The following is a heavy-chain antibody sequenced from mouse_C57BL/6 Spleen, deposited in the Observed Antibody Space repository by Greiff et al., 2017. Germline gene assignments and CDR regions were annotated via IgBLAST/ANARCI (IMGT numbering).Heavy chain of an antibody. D-gene: IGHD1-1*01. CDR1: GYAFSSYW. CDR3: AREVVATDAMDY. V-gene: IGHV1-80*01. Sequence: QVQLKQSGAELVKPGASVKISCKASGYAFSSYWMNWVKQRPGKGLEWIGQIYPGDGDTNYNGKFKGKATLTADKSSSTAYMQLSSLTSEDSAVYFCAREVVATDAMDYWGQGTSVTVSS. CDR2: IYPGDGDT. J-gene: IGHJ4*01.